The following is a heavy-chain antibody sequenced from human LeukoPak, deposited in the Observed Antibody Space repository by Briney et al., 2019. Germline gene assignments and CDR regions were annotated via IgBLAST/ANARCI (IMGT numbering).Heavy chain of an antibody. Sequence: PAETLSLTCTVSGGSISSFYWSWIRQPPGKGLEWIGYIYHSGSTNYNPSLKSRVTISVDTSKNQFSLKVSSVTAADTAVYYCARHLTGYYYYYMDVWGKGTTVTV. J-gene: IGHJ6*03. V-gene: IGHV4-59*08. D-gene: IGHD3-16*01. CDR3: ARHLTGYYYYYMDV. CDR2: IYHSGST. CDR1: GGSISSFY.